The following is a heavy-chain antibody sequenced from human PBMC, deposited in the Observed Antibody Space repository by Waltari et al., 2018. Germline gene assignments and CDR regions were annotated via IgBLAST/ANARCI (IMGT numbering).Heavy chain of an antibody. CDR2: ISGSGGST. D-gene: IGHD6-19*01. J-gene: IGHJ4*02. V-gene: IGHV3-23*01. CDR3: AKDQGSGGDY. CDR1: GFTFSSYA. Sequence: EVQLLESGGGLVQPGGSLRLSCAASGFTFSSYAMSWVRQAPGKGLAWVPAISGSGGSTYYADSVKGRFTISRDNSKNTRYLQMNSLRAEDTAVYYCAKDQGSGGDYWGQGTLVTVSS.